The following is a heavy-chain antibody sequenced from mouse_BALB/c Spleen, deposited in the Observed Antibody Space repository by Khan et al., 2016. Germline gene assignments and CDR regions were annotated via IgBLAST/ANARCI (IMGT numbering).Heavy chain of an antibody. D-gene: IGHD1-1*01. Sequence: EVKLEVSGGGLVQPKGSLKLSCAASGFTFNTYAMNWVRQAPGKGLEWVARIRSKSNNYATYYADSVKDRFTISRDDSQSMLYLQMNNLKTEDTAMYYCVRHNTTAWFAYWGQGTLVTVSA. CDR1: GFTFNTYA. V-gene: IGHV10-1*02. CDR2: IRSKSNNYAT. J-gene: IGHJ3*01. CDR3: VRHNTTAWFAY.